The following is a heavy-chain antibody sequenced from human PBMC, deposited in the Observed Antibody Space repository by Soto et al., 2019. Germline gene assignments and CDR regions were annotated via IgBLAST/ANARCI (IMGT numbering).Heavy chain of an antibody. J-gene: IGHJ4*02. D-gene: IGHD3-10*01. Sequence: EVQLVESGGGLVKPGESLRLSCTASGFTFNYALMSWVRQAPGKGLVWVARIRTKTDDEATDYAAPVKGRFSVSRDDSKNTVHLEMNSLKTEDTAVYYCAKGAPTGNLFDYWGQGILVTVSS. CDR1: GFTFNYAL. CDR3: AKGAPTGNLFDY. V-gene: IGHV3-15*01. CDR2: IRTKTDDEAT.